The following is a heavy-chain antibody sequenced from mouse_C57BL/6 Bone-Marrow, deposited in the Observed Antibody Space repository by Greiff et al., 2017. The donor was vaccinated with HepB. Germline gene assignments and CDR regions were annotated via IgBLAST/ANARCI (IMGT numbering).Heavy chain of an antibody. D-gene: IGHD1-2*01. J-gene: IGHJ4*01. CDR3: ARDLITTAMDY. Sequence: VQLVESGAELVRPGASVKLSCKASGYTFTDYYINWVKQRPGQGLEWIARIYPGSGNTYYNEKFKGKATLTAEKSSSTAYMQLSSLTSEDSAVYFCARDLITTAMDYWGQGTSVTVSS. CDR1: GYTFTDYY. CDR2: IYPGSGNT. V-gene: IGHV1-76*01.